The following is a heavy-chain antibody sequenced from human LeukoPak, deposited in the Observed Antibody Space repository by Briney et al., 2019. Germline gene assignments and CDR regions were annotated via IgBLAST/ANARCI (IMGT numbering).Heavy chain of an antibody. CDR2: IHGDGSIT. Sequence: GGSLRLSCAASGFTFSNYWMHWVRPAPGKGLVWVSRIHGDGSITTYADSVKGRFTISRDNAKNTLFLQMSSLRAEDTAVYYCTREDYSSGASFDYWGQGTLVTVSS. D-gene: IGHD6-19*01. V-gene: IGHV3-74*01. CDR1: GFTFSNYW. CDR3: TREDYSSGASFDY. J-gene: IGHJ4*02.